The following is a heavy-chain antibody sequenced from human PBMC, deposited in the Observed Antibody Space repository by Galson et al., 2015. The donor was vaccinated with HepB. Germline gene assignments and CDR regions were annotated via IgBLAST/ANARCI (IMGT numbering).Heavy chain of an antibody. CDR2: INHSGST. CDR3: ASRDGYNRKDYY. V-gene: IGHV4-34*01. D-gene: IGHD5-24*01. CDR1: GGSFSGYY. J-gene: IGHJ4*02. Sequence: SETLSLTCAVYGGSFSGYYWSWIRQPPGKGLEWIGEINHSGSTNYNPSLKSRVTISVDTSKNQFSLKLSSVTAADTAVYYCASRDGYNRKDYYWGQGTLVTVSS.